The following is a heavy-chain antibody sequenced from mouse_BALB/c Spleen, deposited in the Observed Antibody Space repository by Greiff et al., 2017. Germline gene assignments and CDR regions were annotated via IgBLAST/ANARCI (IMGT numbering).Heavy chain of an antibody. Sequence: EVKLMESGGGLVQPGGSMKLSCVASGFTFSSYWMSWVRQSPEKGLEWVAEIRLKSDNYATHYAESVKGKFTISRDDSKSRLYLQMNSLRAEDTGIYYCTYGRYFDVWGAGTTVTVSS. CDR2: IRLKSDNYAT. V-gene: IGHV6-6*02. D-gene: IGHD1-1*02. J-gene: IGHJ1*01. CDR3: TYGRYFDV. CDR1: GFTFSSYW.